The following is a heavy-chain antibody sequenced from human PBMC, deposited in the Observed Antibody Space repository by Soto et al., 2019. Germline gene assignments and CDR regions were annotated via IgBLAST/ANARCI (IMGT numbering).Heavy chain of an antibody. D-gene: IGHD2-21*01. CDR3: AREVVTSKWYFDN. V-gene: IGHV3-48*01. CDR1: GFTFSSCS. J-gene: IGHJ4*02. Sequence: EVQLVESGGGLVQLGGSLRLSCAASGFTFSSCSMNWVRQAPGKGLEWLSYISSTSSTIYYADSVKGRFTISRDNSQDTLYLQMDSLRPDDTAVYYCAREVVTSKWYFDNWGQGILVTVSS. CDR2: ISSTSSTI.